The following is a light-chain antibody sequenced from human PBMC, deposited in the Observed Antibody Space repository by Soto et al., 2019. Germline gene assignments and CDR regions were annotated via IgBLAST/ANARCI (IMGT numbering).Light chain of an antibody. J-gene: IGKJ2*02. CDR2: GAS. Sequence: EIVLTQSPATLSLSPGDRATLSCRASQSVRSNFLCCYQQKPGQAPKLLISGASSMATGIPDRFSGSGSGTDFTLTISRLEPEDFALYSCQQHGTSPGTFGQGTKLEIK. V-gene: IGKV3-20*01. CDR3: QQHGTSPGT. CDR1: QSVRSNF.